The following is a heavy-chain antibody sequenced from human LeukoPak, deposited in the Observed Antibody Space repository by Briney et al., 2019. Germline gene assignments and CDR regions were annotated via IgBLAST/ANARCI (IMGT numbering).Heavy chain of an antibody. CDR3: AKDVDPFGSGSYVEGFEY. CDR1: GFTFSSYG. V-gene: IGHV3-30*18. Sequence: PGGSLRLSCAASGFTFSSYGMHWVRQAPGKGLERVAVISYDGSNKYYADSVKGRFTISRDNSKNTLYLQMNSLRAEDTAVYYCAKDVDPFGSGSYVEGFEYWGQGTLVTVSS. CDR2: ISYDGSNK. J-gene: IGHJ4*02. D-gene: IGHD3-10*01.